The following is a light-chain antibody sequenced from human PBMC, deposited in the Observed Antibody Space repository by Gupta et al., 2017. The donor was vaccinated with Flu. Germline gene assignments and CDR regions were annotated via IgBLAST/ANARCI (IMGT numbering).Light chain of an antibody. CDR2: GTS. V-gene: IGKV3-15*01. J-gene: IGKJ2*03. CDR1: QSVSAN. CDR3: QQYNNWPYS. Sequence: EIVMTQSPATLSESPGERATLSCRASQSVSANLAWYQQKPGQAPRLLIYGTSIRATDIPARFSGSGYGTEFTLTISSLQSEDLAVYYCQQYNNWPYSFGQGTKLEIK.